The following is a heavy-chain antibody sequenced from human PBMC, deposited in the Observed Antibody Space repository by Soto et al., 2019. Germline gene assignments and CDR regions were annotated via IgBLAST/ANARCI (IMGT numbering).Heavy chain of an antibody. D-gene: IGHD2-15*01. Sequence: EVQLVESGGGLVQPGGSLRLSCAASGYPFSKYWLTWVRQAPGKGLEWVANINEDGSETYYLDSVRGRFTTSRDNAENSLVLQMNSLRAEDTAVYYCASRFCSVAACYRAGYRVFDYCGPGTVVTVSS. CDR2: INEDGSET. V-gene: IGHV3-7*01. CDR1: GYPFSKYW. J-gene: IGHJ4*02. CDR3: ASRFCSVAACYRAGYRVFDY.